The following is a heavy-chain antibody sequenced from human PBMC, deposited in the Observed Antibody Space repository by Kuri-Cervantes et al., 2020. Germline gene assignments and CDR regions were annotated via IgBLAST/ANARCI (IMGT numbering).Heavy chain of an antibody. CDR2: IDTAGDT. Sequence: LSLTCAASGFTFDDYAMHSVRQAPGKGLEGVSGIDTAGDTNYPGSVKGRFTISRENAKNSLYLQMNSLRAGDTAVYYCARGASYYYGMDVWGQGTTVTVSS. J-gene: IGHJ6*02. CDR1: GFTFDDYA. CDR3: ARGASYYYGMDV. V-gene: IGHV3-13*01. D-gene: IGHD1-26*01.